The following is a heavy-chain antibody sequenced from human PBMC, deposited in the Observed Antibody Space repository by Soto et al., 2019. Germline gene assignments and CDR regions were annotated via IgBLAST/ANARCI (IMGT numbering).Heavy chain of an antibody. J-gene: IGHJ4*02. V-gene: IGHV1-18*01. CDR3: ARDRGDYYDSSGYPAYFDY. D-gene: IGHD3-22*01. CDR1: GGTFSSYA. Sequence: QVQLVQSGAEVKKPGSSVKVSCKASGGTFSSYAISWVRQAPGQGLEWMGWISAYNGNTNYAQKLQGRVTMTTDTSTSTAYMELRSLRSDDTAVYYCARDRGDYYDSSGYPAYFDYWGQGTLVTVSS. CDR2: ISAYNGNT.